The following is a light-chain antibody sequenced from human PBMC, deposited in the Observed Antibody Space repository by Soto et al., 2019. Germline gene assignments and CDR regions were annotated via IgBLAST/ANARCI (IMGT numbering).Light chain of an antibody. V-gene: IGLV2-14*03. J-gene: IGLJ1*01. CDR2: DVS. CDR3: SSFTSSSTFV. CDR1: SSDVGRYNY. Sequence: SVLAQPSSVSGSHGQSISISCTETSSDVGRYNYVSWFQQHPGKVPKLIIYDVSNWPSGVSDRFSGSKSGNTASLTISGLHPEDEADYYCSSFTSSSTFVFGTGTKVTVL.